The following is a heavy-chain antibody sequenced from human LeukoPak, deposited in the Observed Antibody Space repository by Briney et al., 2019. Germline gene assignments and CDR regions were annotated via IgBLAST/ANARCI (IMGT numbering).Heavy chain of an antibody. J-gene: IGHJ4*02. CDR1: GFTFSSYA. D-gene: IGHD2-15*01. CDR3: ARDKGDGYSDYFDY. V-gene: IGHV3-23*01. Sequence: GGSLRLSCAASGFTFSSYAMSWVRQAPGKGLEWVSVISGSDGSTYYADSVKGRFTISRDNAKNSLYLQMNSLRDEDTAVYYCARDKGDGYSDYFDYWGQGTLVTVSS. CDR2: ISGSDGST.